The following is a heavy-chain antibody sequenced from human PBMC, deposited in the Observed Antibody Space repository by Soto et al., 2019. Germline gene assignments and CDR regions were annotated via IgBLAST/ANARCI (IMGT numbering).Heavy chain of an antibody. CDR2: IKQDGSEK. D-gene: IGHD1-26*01. J-gene: IGHJ3*02. Sequence: GGSLRLSCAASGFTFSSYWMSWVRQAPGKGLEWVANIKQDGSEKYYVDSVKGRFTISRDNAKNSLYLQMNSLRAEDTAVYYCAREKWELLNAFDIWGQGTMVTVSS. CDR1: GFTFSSYW. V-gene: IGHV3-7*01. CDR3: AREKWELLNAFDI.